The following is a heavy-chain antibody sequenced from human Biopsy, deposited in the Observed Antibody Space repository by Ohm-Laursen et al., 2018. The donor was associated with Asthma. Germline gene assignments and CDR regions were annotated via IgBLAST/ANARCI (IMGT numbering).Heavy chain of an antibody. D-gene: IGHD1-20*01. Sequence: PSETLSLTCTVYGGYLTGHYWNWIRQPPGKGLEWIGEIDQSGYTNYNPSLKSRVTISADTSKNQFLLNLSSVTAADTAVYFCARAAITGIRGWFDPWGQGTQVTVSS. CDR2: IDQSGYT. CDR3: ARAAITGIRGWFDP. J-gene: IGHJ5*02. CDR1: GGYLTGHY. V-gene: IGHV4-34*01.